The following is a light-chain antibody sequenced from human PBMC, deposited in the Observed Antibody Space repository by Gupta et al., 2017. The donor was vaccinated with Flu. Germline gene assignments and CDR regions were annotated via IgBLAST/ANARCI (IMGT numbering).Light chain of an antibody. CDR2: GAS. CDR3: QQYGSSPQIT. Sequence: LVLSAGVRANLPRQGRQSVAINLLGLLQQKPGPAPRPLLLGASHRGHGIPERFSGSGVGNKFTSPNSRPEPEDFAVYYCQQYGSSPQITFGQGTLLEIK. CDR1: QSVAINL. J-gene: IGKJ5*01. V-gene: IGKV3-20*01.